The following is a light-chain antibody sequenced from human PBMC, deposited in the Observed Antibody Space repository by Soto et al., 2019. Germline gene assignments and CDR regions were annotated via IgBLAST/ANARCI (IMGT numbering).Light chain of an antibody. CDR3: QQHRSYPFT. J-gene: IGKJ4*01. CDR1: QGIAIW. CDR2: DAS. Sequence: DIEMTQSPSTLSASVGDRVTITCRASQGIAIWLSWYQQKPGKAPNLIIYDASNFKRGVPSRFSGSRSGTVFTLNIISLQPEDFANYYCQQHRSYPFTFGGVTKVEIK. V-gene: IGKV1-5*01.